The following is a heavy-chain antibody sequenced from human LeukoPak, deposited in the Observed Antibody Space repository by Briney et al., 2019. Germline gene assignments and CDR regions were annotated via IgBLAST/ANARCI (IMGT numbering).Heavy chain of an antibody. D-gene: IGHD6-13*01. Sequence: GGSLGLSCAASGLTVSSNYMSWVRQAPGKGLEWVSVIYSGGSTYYADSVKGRFTISRDNSKNTLYLQMNSLRAEDTAVYYCARTVSSWYVYYFDYWGQGTLVTVSS. V-gene: IGHV3-66*02. CDR2: IYSGGST. J-gene: IGHJ4*02. CDR3: ARTVSSWYVYYFDY. CDR1: GLTVSSNY.